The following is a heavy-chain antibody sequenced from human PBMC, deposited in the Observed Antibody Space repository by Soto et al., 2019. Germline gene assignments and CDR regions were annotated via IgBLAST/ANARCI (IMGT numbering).Heavy chain of an antibody. CDR3: ARNDYSNYEWGFDP. Sequence: GASVKVSCKASGYTFTSYGISWVRQAPGQGLEWMGWISAYNGNTNYAQKLQGRVTMTTDTSTSTAYMELRSLRSDDTAVYYCARNDYSNYEWGFDPWGQGTLVTVSS. D-gene: IGHD4-4*01. V-gene: IGHV1-18*01. CDR1: GYTFTSYG. J-gene: IGHJ5*02. CDR2: ISAYNGNT.